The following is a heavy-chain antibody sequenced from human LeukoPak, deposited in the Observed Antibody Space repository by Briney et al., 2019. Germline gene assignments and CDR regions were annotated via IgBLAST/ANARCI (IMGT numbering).Heavy chain of an antibody. CDR1: GYSISSGYY. D-gene: IGHD1-14*01. CDR3: ARARINDY. J-gene: IGHJ4*02. CDR2: IYHSGST. V-gene: IGHV4-38-2*02. Sequence: SETLSLTCTVSGYSISSGYYWGWIRPPPGKGLEWIGSIYHSGSTYYNPSLKSRVTISVDTSKSQFSLKLSSVTAADTAVYYCARARINDYWGQGTLVTVSS.